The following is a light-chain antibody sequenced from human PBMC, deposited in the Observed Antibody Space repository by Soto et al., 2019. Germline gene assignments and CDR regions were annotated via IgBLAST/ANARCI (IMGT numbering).Light chain of an antibody. CDR1: QSIGGA. CDR3: QQSESYSLT. V-gene: IGKV1-5*01. Sequence: DIQMTQSPSTLPASVGDRVTITCGASQSIGGALTWYQQRPGKAPKLLIYDASTLESGVPSRFSGSGSGTEFTLAISNLQPDDFATYYCQQSESYSLTFGGGTKVDIK. CDR2: DAS. J-gene: IGKJ4*01.